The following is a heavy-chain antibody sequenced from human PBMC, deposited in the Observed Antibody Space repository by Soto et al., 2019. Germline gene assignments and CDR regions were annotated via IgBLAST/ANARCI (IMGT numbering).Heavy chain of an antibody. CDR2: ISEYGKT. D-gene: IGHD5-18*01. CDR3: VRCDGANSFGYCY. Sequence: GGSLRLSCVVSGFTLTNYWIHWVRQAPGEGLVWVSRISEYGKTDYADSVKGRFAISRDIAKSTVYLQMNSLGAGDTAVYYCVRCDGANSFGYCYWGQGTLVTVSS. V-gene: IGHV3-74*01. CDR1: GFTLTNYW. J-gene: IGHJ4*02.